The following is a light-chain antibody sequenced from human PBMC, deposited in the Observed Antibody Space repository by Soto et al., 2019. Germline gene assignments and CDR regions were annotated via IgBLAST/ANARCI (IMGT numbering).Light chain of an antibody. CDR2: FAS. J-gene: IGKJ1*01. V-gene: IGKV3-11*01. CDR3: QQRSSWPWT. CDR1: HTVGSL. Sequence: EIVFTQSPATLPFSPGDRATLSCRASHTVGSLLAWYQQKPGQAPRLLIYFASTRATGIPDRFSGSGSGTDFTLTIDSLEPEDFALFYCQQRSSWPWTFGQGTKV.